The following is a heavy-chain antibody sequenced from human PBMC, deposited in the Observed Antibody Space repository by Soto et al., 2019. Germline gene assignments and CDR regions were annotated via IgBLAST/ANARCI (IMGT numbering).Heavy chain of an antibody. V-gene: IGHV3-23*01. J-gene: IGHJ2*01. D-gene: IGHD3-16*01. CDR1: GFTFSSYA. Sequence: GGSLRLSCAASGFTFSSYAMSWVRQAPGKGLEWVSAISGSGGSTYYADSVKGRFTISRDNSKNTLYLQMNSLRAEDTAVYYCARDGWGSNWYFDLWGRGTLVTVSS. CDR3: ARDGWGSNWYFDL. CDR2: ISGSGGST.